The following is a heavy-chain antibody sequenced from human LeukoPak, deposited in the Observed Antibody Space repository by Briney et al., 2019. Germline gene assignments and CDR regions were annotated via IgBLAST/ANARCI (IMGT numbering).Heavy chain of an antibody. V-gene: IGHV3-21*01. CDR1: GFTFNSYS. Sequence: KPGGSLRLSCAASGFTFNSYSMNWVRQAPGKGLEWVSSISSSSSYIYYADSVKGRFTISRDNAKNSLYLQMNSLRAEDTAVYYCARAYYGSGSYSSTPYYFDYWGQGTLVTVSS. CDR3: ARAYYGSGSYSSTPYYFDY. D-gene: IGHD3-10*01. J-gene: IGHJ4*02. CDR2: ISSSSSYI.